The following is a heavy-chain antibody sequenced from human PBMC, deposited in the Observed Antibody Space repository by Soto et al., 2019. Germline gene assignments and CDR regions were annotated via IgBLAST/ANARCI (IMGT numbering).Heavy chain of an antibody. CDR2: IIPILGIA. D-gene: IGHD2-2*01. Sequence: QVQLVQSGAEVKKPGSSVKVSCKASGGTFSSYTISWVRQAPGQGLEWMGRIIPILGIANYAQKFQGRVTITADKSTSTAYMELSSLRSEDTAVYYCASGRGVVPAANDAFDIWGQGTMVTVSS. J-gene: IGHJ3*02. V-gene: IGHV1-69*02. CDR1: GGTFSSYT. CDR3: ASGRGVVPAANDAFDI.